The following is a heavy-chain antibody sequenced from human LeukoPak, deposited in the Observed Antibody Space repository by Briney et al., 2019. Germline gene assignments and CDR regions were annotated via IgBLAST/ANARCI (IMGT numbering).Heavy chain of an antibody. CDR3: AREPSGIAVSGILDY. Sequence: GGSLRLSCAASGFTFSNYDMHWVRQAPGKGLEWVAVISYDGSNKYYADSVKGRFTISRDNSKNTLYLQMNGLRAEDTAVYFCAREPSGIAVSGILDYWGQGTLVTVSS. J-gene: IGHJ4*02. V-gene: IGHV3-30*04. CDR2: ISYDGSNK. D-gene: IGHD6-19*01. CDR1: GFTFSNYD.